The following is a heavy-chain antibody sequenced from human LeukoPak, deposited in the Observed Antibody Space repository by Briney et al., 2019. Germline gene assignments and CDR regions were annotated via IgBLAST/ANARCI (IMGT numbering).Heavy chain of an antibody. Sequence: SETLSLTCAVYGGSFSGYYWSWIRRPPGKGLEWIGEINHSGSTNYNPSLKSRVTISVDTSKNQFSLKLSSVTAADTAVYYCARTHDYGGKRSPYYFDYWGQGTLVTVSS. J-gene: IGHJ4*02. D-gene: IGHD4-23*01. CDR3: ARTHDYGGKRSPYYFDY. V-gene: IGHV4-34*01. CDR1: GGSFSGYY. CDR2: INHSGST.